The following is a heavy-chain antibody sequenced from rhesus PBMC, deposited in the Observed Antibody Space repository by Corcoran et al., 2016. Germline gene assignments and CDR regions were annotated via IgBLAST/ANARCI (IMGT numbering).Heavy chain of an antibody. CDR1: GGSISDSYY. Sequence: QVQLQESGPGLVKPSETLSLTCTVSGGSISDSYYWTWIRQPPGKVLDWMGRIYGGDGSTNDNPTLKTRVTISRDTSKNHFSLKLSSGTAADTAVYYCARVGGVIIPFYWYFDLWGPGTPITISS. V-gene: IGHV4-92*01. D-gene: IGHD3-22*01. CDR3: ARVGGVIIPFYWYFDL. CDR2: IYGGDGST. J-gene: IGHJ2*01.